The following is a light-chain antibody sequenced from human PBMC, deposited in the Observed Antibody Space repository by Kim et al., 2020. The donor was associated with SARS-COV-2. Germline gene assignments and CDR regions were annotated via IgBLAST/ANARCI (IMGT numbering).Light chain of an antibody. V-gene: IGLV3-1*01. CDR1: KLGDKY. CDR2: QDS. J-gene: IGLJ2*01. CDR3: QAWASSTVV. Sequence: SYELTQPPSVSVSPGQTASITCSGDKLGDKYACWYQQKPGQSPVLVIYQDSKRPSGIPERFSGSNSGNTVTLTISGTQAMDEADYYCQAWASSTVVFGGG.